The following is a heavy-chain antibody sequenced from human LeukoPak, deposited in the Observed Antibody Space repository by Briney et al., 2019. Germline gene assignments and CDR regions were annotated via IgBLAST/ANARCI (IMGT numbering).Heavy chain of an antibody. CDR1: GFTFDDYY. Sequence: GGSLRLSCAASGFTFDDYYMSWIRQAPGKGLEWISYITFSSKTIYYADSVKGRFTITRDNAKKSLYLQMNSLRPEDTAVYFCARGPPMYSYGSTAYHYDYFEYWGQGTLVTVSS. D-gene: IGHD3-22*01. CDR3: ARGPPMYSYGSTAYHYDYFEY. V-gene: IGHV3-11*04. J-gene: IGHJ4*02. CDR2: ITFSSKTI.